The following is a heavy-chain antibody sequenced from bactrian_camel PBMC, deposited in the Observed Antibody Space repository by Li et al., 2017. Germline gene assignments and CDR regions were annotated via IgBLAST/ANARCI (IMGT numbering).Heavy chain of an antibody. CDR1: GFTFSDYT. D-gene: IGHD6*01. Sequence: DVQLVESGGDLVQPGGSLTLSCTASGFTFSDYTMTWVRQAPGKGLEWVSDINSSGRTTNYADSVKGRFTISRDNDKNTMYLEMNSLKSEDTALYYCATGAGGSRIWGQGTQVTVS. CDR3: ATGAGGSRI. V-gene: IGHV3S40*01. J-gene: IGHJ4*01. CDR2: INSSGRTT.